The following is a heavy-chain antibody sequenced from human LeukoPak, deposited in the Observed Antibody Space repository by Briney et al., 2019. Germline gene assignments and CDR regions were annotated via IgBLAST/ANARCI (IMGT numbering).Heavy chain of an antibody. Sequence: GALRLSSSASGFTFCSNAMTWVRQAPGQGLKWFSSICETSSHTFYADSVKGRFTISRDNTKNTLFLQMNSLRVEDTAMYYCAKDFSSSWQFDPWGQGTLVTVSS. CDR3: AKDFSSSWQFDP. J-gene: IGHJ5*02. CDR1: GFTFCSNA. D-gene: IGHD6-13*01. V-gene: IGHV3-23*01. CDR2: ICETSSHT.